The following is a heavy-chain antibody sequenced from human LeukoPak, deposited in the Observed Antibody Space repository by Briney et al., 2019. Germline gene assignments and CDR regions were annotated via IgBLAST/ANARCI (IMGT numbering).Heavy chain of an antibody. D-gene: IGHD3-3*01. CDR1: GGSISSSSYY. Sequence: SETLSLTCTVSGGSISSSSYYWGWIRQPPGKGLEWIGSIYYSGSTYYNPSLKSRVAISVDTSKNQFSLKLSSVTAADTAVYYCARDAITSDFWSGYSGWFDPWGQGTLVTVSS. CDR2: IYYSGST. J-gene: IGHJ5*02. CDR3: ARDAITSDFWSGYSGWFDP. V-gene: IGHV4-39*07.